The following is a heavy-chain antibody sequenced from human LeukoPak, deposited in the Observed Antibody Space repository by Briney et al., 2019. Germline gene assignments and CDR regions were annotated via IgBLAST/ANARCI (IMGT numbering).Heavy chain of an antibody. D-gene: IGHD6-13*01. CDR1: NVSFSDYY. J-gene: IGHJ4*02. V-gene: IGHV4-34*01. CDR3: ARKRIYSRTYDH. CDR2: ISHSGST. Sequence: SETLSLTCAVYNVSFSDYYWNWIRQPPGKGLEWIGEISHSGSTNYNPSLKSRVTISVDTFKNQFSLRLNSVTAADTAVYYCARKRIYSRTYDHWGQGTLVTVSS.